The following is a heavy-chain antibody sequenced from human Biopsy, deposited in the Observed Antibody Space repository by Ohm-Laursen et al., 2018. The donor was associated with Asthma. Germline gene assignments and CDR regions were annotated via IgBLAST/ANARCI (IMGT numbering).Heavy chain of an antibody. V-gene: IGHV1-69*13. D-gene: IGHD4-11*01. CDR1: GGTFSNYP. J-gene: IGHJ6*02. Sequence: VKVSCKASGGTFSNYPFTWVRQAPGQGLEWMGGIIPIFDTPNSAQKFQGRVTITADESTSTGYMELSSLRSEDTAVYYCASSGGNYGFYGMDVWGQGTTVTVSS. CDR2: IIPIFDTP. CDR3: ASSGGNYGFYGMDV.